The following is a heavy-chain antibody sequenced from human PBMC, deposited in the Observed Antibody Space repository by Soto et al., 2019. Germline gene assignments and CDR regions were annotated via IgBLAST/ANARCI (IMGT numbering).Heavy chain of an antibody. CDR1: GFTFSSYG. D-gene: IGHD6-6*01. J-gene: IGHJ6*02. V-gene: IGHV3-30*18. CDR2: ISYDGSNK. CDR3: AKVRIAARQAYYYYGMDV. Sequence: PGGSLRLSCAASGFTFSSYGMHWVRQAPGKGLEWVAVISYDGSNKYYADSVKGRFTISRDNSKNTLYLQMNSLRAEDTAVYYCAKVRIAARQAYYYYGMDVWGQGTTVTVSS.